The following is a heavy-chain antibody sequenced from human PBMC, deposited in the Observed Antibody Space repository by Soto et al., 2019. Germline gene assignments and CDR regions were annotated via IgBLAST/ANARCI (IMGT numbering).Heavy chain of an antibody. CDR1: GYTFTSYA. D-gene: IGHD1-1*01. Sequence: ASVKVSCKASGYTFTSYAMHWVRQAPGQRLEWMGWINAGNGNTKYTQKFQGRVTITRDTSASTAYMELSSLRSDDTAVYYCASRTGDGKTGGVVAFDIWGQGTMVTVSS. CDR3: ASRTGDGKTGGVVAFDI. CDR2: INAGNGNT. V-gene: IGHV1-3*01. J-gene: IGHJ3*02.